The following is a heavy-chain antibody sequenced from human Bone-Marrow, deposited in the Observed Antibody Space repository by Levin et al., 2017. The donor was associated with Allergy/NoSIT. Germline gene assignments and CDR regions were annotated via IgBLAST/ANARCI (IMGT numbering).Heavy chain of an antibody. V-gene: IGHV1-2*06. CDR1: GYSFTGYY. D-gene: IGHD3-10*01. CDR3: ASYGSGSFDY. J-gene: IGHJ4*02. Sequence: ASVKVSCKASGYSFTGYYMHWVRQAPGQGLEWMGRINPNSGDTNYAQKFQGRVTMTRDTSISTVYMEPTGLRSDDTAVYYCASYGSGSFDYWGQGTLVTVSS. CDR2: INPNSGDT.